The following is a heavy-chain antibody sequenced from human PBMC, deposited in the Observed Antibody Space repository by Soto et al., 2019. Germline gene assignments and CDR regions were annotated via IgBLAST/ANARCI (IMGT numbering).Heavy chain of an antibody. CDR3: ARLGGYYQAFDS. V-gene: IGHV4-61*01. CDR1: GGSVSSGSYY. CDR2: IYNSGST. Sequence: LSLTCTVSGGSVSSGSYYWSWIRQPPGKGLEWIGYIYNSGSTNYNPSLKSRVTISVDTSQNQFSLNLSSVTAADTAVYYCARLGGYYQAFDSWGQGTLVTVSS. J-gene: IGHJ4*02. D-gene: IGHD3-22*01.